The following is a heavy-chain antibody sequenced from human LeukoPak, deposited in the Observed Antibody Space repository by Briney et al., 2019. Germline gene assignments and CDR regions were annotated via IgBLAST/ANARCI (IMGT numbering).Heavy chain of an antibody. Sequence: GGSLRLSCAASGFTFSSYAMHWVRQAPGKGLEWVAVISYDGSNKYYADSVKGRFTISRDNAKSSLYLQMNGLRDEDTAVYYCARPAYTAAYDLWGQGTLVTVSS. CDR3: ARPAYTAAYDL. V-gene: IGHV3-30-3*01. J-gene: IGHJ3*01. CDR2: ISYDGSNK. CDR1: GFTFSSYA. D-gene: IGHD3-16*01.